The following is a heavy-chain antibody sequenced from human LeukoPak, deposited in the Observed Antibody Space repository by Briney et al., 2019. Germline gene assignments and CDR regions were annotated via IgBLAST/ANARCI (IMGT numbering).Heavy chain of an antibody. J-gene: IGHJ4*02. V-gene: IGHV4-39*07. CDR3: ARDGMWMAPPFDY. Sequence: SETLSLTCTVSGGSISSSSYYWGWIRQPPGKGLEWIGSIYYSGSTYYNPSLKSRVTISVDTSKNQFSLKLSSVTAADTAVYYCARDGMWMAPPFDYWGQGTLVTVSS. CDR2: IYYSGST. D-gene: IGHD5-24*01. CDR1: GGSISSSSYY.